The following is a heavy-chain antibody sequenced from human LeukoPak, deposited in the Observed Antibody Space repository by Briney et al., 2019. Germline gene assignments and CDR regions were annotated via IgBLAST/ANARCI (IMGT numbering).Heavy chain of an antibody. V-gene: IGHV4-59*08. D-gene: IGHD1-14*01. CDR2: IYYSGST. CDR1: GGSISSYY. Sequence: PSETLSLTYTVSGGSISSYYWSWIRQPPGKGLEWIGYIYYSGSTNYNPSLKSRVTISVDTSKNQFSLKLSSVTAADTAVYYCARKSPVSPFDYWGQGTLVTVSS. CDR3: ARKSPVSPFDY. J-gene: IGHJ4*02.